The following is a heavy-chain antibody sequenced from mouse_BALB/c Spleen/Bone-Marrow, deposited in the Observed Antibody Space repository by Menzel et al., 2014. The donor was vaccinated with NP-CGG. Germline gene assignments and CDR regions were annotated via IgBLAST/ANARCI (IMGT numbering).Heavy chain of an antibody. CDR1: GYTFTNYW. J-gene: IGHJ4*01. V-gene: IGHV1-69*02. Sequence: VQLQQSGAELVKPGASVKLSCKASGYTFTNYWMHWVKQRPGQGLEWIGEIDPSDSYSNYNQNFKGKATLTVDKSSSTAYMQLNSLTSEDSAVYYCARGVVYYYAMDYWGQGTSVTVSS. CDR3: ARGVVYYYAMDY. CDR2: IDPSDSYS.